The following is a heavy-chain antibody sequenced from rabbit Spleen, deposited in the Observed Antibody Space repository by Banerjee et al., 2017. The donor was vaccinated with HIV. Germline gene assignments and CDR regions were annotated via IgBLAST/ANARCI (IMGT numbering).Heavy chain of an antibody. J-gene: IGHJ6*01. CDR3: ARGAGASGWGYDL. Sequence: QLTETGGGLVQPGGSLTLSCKASGIDFTNYYITWVRQAPGKGLEWIGIIYAAKGSTDYASWVNGRFTISSDNAQNTLYLQLNSLTAADTATYFCARGAGASGWGYDLWGPGTLVTVS. CDR2: IYAAKGST. V-gene: IGHV1S7*01. D-gene: IGHD4-1*01. CDR1: GIDFTNYY.